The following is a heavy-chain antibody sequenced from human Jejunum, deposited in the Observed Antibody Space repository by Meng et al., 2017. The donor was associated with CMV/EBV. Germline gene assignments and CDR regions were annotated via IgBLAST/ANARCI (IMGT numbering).Heavy chain of an antibody. J-gene: IGHJ4*02. CDR3: ARGRSTWTTSYEGTFNY. D-gene: IGHD3-16*01. CDR1: RSRNW. V-gene: IGHV4-4*02. CDR2: MSPTASS. Sequence: RSRNWWSWVRQSPGKGLEWVGEMSPTASSKFNPSLKSRVTMSLDPSRNQFSLQLASVTAADTAVYYCARGRSTWTTSYEGTFNYWGQGILVTVSS.